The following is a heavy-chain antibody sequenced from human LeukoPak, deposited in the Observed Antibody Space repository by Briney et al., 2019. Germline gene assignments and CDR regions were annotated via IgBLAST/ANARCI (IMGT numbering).Heavy chain of an antibody. V-gene: IGHV3-11*04. J-gene: IGHJ6*03. D-gene: IGHD2-15*01. CDR3: ARGGSGYDRGYCSGGSCQYYYMDV. CDR2: ISSSGTTI. Sequence: GGSLRLSCAASGFTFSDYYVSWIRQAPGRGLEWVSYISSSGTTIYYADSVKGRFTISRDNAKNSLYLQMNSLRAEDTAVYYCARGGSGYDRGYCSGGSCQYYYMDVWGKGTTVTVSS. CDR1: GFTFSDYY.